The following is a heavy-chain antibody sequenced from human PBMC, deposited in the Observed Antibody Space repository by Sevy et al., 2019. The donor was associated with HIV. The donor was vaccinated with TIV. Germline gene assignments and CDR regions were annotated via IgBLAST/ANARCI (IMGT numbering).Heavy chain of an antibody. CDR3: ARDMNPIAVAGTSWFDP. D-gene: IGHD6-19*01. Sequence: GGSLRLSCAASGFTFSSYSMNWVRQAPGKGLEWVSSISSSSSYIYYADSEKGRFTISRDNAKNSLYLQMNSLRAEDTAVYYCARDMNPIAVAGTSWFDPWGQGTLVTVSS. CDR2: ISSSSSYI. V-gene: IGHV3-21*01. J-gene: IGHJ5*02. CDR1: GFTFSSYS.